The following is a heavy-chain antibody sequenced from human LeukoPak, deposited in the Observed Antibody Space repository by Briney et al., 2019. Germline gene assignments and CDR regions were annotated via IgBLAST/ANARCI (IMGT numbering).Heavy chain of an antibody. J-gene: IGHJ1*01. CDR1: GYTLTTYY. CDR2: INPSSGSA. CDR3: ARDLDSGRYRGYFQY. D-gene: IGHD2-15*01. Sequence: ASVKVSCKASGYTLTTYYMYWVRHAPGQGLECMGTINPSSGSASYAQRFQGRVTMTSDTSTSTVYMDMSSLTSEDTAVYYCARDLDSGRYRGYFQYWGQGTLVTVSS. V-gene: IGHV1-46*01.